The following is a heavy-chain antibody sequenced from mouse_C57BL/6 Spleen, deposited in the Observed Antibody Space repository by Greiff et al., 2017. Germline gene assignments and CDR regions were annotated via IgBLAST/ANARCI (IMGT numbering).Heavy chain of an antibody. CDR2: IDPSDSYT. J-gene: IGHJ1*03. CDR1: GYTFTSYW. V-gene: IGHV1-69*01. D-gene: IGHD1-1*01. Sequence: QVQLQQPGAELVMPGASVKLSCKASGYTFTSYWMHWVKQRPGQGLEWIGEIDPSDSYTNYNQKFKGKSTLTVAKSSSTAYMQLSSLTSEDAAVYYCARGYYGSGPYFDVWGTGTTVTVSS. CDR3: ARGYYGSGPYFDV.